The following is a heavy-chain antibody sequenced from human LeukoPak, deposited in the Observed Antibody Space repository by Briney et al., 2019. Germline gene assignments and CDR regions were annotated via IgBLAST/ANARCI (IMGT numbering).Heavy chain of an antibody. V-gene: IGHV3-48*03. CDR2: ISTAGTII. Sequence: GGSLRLSCAASGFTLSGYEMNWVRQAPGKGLEWVSYISTAGTIIYYADSVKGRFTISRDNAKNSLYLQMNSLRAEDTAVYYCASGIAAAASLRFDYWGQGTLVTVSS. D-gene: IGHD6-13*01. CDR3: ASGIAAAASLRFDY. CDR1: GFTLSGYE. J-gene: IGHJ4*02.